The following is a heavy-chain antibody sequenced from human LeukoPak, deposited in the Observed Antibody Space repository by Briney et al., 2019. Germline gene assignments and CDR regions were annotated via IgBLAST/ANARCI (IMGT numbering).Heavy chain of an antibody. Sequence: GGSLRLSCAASGFTFNDYGMSWVRHVPGKGLEWVSAINWNGGYTPYVDSVKGRFTISRDNAKKSLYLQMNSLRAEDTAVYYCAELGITRIGGVWGKGNTDTISS. CDR1: GFTFNDYG. CDR3: AELGITRIGGV. D-gene: IGHD3-10*01. J-gene: IGHJ6*03. V-gene: IGHV3-20*04. CDR2: INWNGGYT.